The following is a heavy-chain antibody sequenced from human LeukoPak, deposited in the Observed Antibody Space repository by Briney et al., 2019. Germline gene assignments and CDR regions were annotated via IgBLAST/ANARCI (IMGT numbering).Heavy chain of an antibody. J-gene: IGHJ1*01. CDR1: GFTFSSYW. D-gene: IGHD4-23*01. CDR2: INSDGSST. Sequence: GGSLRLSCAASGFTFSSYWMHWVRHAPGKGLVLVSRINSDGSSTSYADSVNGRFTISRDNAKTALYLQMNRLRAEDTAVYYCASEDYGGNSGWGKGTLVTVAS. CDR3: ASEDYGGNSG. V-gene: IGHV3-74*01.